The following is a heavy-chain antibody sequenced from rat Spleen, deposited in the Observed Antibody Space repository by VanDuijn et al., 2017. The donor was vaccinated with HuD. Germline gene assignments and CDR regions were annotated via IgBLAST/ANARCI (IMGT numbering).Heavy chain of an antibody. CDR2: ISYDGSST. V-gene: IGHV5-22*01. CDR1: GFTFSNYY. CDR3: ARHEDYGGYSKDYFEY. J-gene: IGHJ2*01. Sequence: EVQLVESGGGLVQPGRSMKLSCAASGFTFSNYYMAWVRQAPTKGLQWVAAISYDGSSTYYPDSVKGRFTISRDNAKSTLYLQMNSLRSEDTATYYCARHEDYGGYSKDYFEYWGQGVMVTVSS. D-gene: IGHD1-11*01.